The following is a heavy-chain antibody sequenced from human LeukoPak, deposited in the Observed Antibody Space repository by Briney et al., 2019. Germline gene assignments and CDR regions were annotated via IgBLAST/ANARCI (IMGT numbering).Heavy chain of an antibody. J-gene: IGHJ4*02. V-gene: IGHV1-8*01. CDR1: GYTFTSYD. Sequence: ASVKVSCKASGYTFTSYDINWVRQATGQGLEWRGWMNPNSGNTGYAQKFQGRVTMTRNTSISTAYMELSSLRSEDTAVYYCAIRRSNDFWSGLDDYWGQGTLVTVSS. CDR2: MNPNSGNT. D-gene: IGHD3-3*01. CDR3: AIRRSNDFWSGLDDY.